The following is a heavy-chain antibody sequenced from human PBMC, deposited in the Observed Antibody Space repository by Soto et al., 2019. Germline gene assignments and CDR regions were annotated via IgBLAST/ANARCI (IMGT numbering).Heavy chain of an antibody. CDR3: AGNLKVVVAAIEYYYCYMDV. CDR2: IYYSGST. J-gene: IGHJ6*03. Sequence: QVQLQESGPGLVKPSETLSLTCTVSGGSISSYYWSWIRQPPGKGLEWIGYIYYSGSTNYNPSLKSRVTISVDTSKNQFSLKLSSVTAADTAVYYCAGNLKVVVAAIEYYYCYMDVWGKGTTVTVSS. CDR1: GGSISSYY. V-gene: IGHV4-59*01. D-gene: IGHD2-15*01.